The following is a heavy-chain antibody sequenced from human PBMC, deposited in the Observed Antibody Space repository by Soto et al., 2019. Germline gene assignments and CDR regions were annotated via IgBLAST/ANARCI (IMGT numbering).Heavy chain of an antibody. J-gene: IGHJ6*02. Sequence: SGKVCLKASGYTFTSYGISWVREAPGQGLEWMGWISAYNGNTNYAQKLQGRVTMTTDTSTSTAYMELRSLRSDDTAVYYCAGSGSPYYYYGMDVWGQGTTVTVS. CDR2: ISAYNGNT. CDR1: GYTFTSYG. D-gene: IGHD1-26*01. CDR3: AGSGSPYYYYGMDV. V-gene: IGHV1-18*04.